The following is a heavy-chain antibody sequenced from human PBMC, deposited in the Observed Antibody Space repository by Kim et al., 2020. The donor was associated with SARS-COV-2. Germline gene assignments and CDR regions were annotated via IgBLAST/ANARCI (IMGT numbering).Heavy chain of an antibody. Sequence: GGSLRLSCAASGFTFSSYGMHWVRQAPGKGLEWVAVISYDGSNKYYADSVKGRFTISRDNSKNTLYLQMNSLRAEDTAVYYCAKDAQYDYIWGSYRYTPYYFDYWGQGTLVTVSS. J-gene: IGHJ4*02. V-gene: IGHV3-30*18. CDR1: GFTFSSYG. CDR3: AKDAQYDYIWGSYRYTPYYFDY. D-gene: IGHD3-16*02. CDR2: ISYDGSNK.